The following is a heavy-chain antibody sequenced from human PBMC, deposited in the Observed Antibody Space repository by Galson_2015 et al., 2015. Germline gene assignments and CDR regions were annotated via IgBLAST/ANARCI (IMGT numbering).Heavy chain of an antibody. J-gene: IGHJ3*01. CDR3: ARDDPGFGAYRF. V-gene: IGHV4-59*01. CDR2: IYSSGTT. D-gene: IGHD3-10*01. CDR1: GVSITNSY. Sequence: ETLSLTCSVSGVSITNSYWSWIRQPPGKGLEWIGYIYSSGTTNYNPSLKSRVTISVDTSKSQLSLNLRSVTAADTAMYYCARDDPGFGAYRFWGQGAMVTVSA.